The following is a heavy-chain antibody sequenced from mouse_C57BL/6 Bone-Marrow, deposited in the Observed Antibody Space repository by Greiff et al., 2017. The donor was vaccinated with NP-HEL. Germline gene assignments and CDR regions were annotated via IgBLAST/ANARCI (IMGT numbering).Heavy chain of an antibody. CDR2: ISYDGSN. D-gene: IGHD2-3*01. Sequence: EVKLEESGPGLVKPSQSLSLTCSVTGYSITSGYYWNWIRQFPGNKLEWMGYISYDGSNNYNPSLKNRISITRDTSKNQFFLKLNSVTTEDTATYYCARGGDGYFAYWGQGTLVTVSA. CDR3: ARGGDGYFAY. V-gene: IGHV3-6*01. CDR1: GYSITSGYY. J-gene: IGHJ3*01.